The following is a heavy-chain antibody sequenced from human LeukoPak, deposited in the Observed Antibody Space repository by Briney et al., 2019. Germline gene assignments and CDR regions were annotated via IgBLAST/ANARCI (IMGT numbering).Heavy chain of an antibody. Sequence: ASVKVSCKTSGYTFISYGLSWVRQAPGQGLEWMGWISANNGDTNYAQKLQGRVTMTTDTFTGTAYMELRSLRSDDTAVYYCARALGANVGRFDYWGQGSLVTVSS. CDR3: ARALGANVGRFDY. CDR2: ISANNGDT. J-gene: IGHJ4*02. CDR1: GYTFISYG. V-gene: IGHV1-18*01. D-gene: IGHD5-12*01.